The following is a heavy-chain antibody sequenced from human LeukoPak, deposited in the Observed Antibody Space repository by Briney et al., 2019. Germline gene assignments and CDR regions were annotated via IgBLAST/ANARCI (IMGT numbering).Heavy chain of an antibody. J-gene: IGHJ5*02. D-gene: IGHD6-13*01. CDR3: AKSKRASSWASSGWFDP. CDR2: ISAYNGNT. CDR1: GYTFTSYG. V-gene: IGHV1-18*01. Sequence: ASVKVSCKASGYTFTSYGISWVRQAPGQGLEWIGWISAYNGNTNYAQKLQGRVTMTTDTSTSTAYMELRSLRSDDTAVYYCAKSKRASSWASSGWFDPWGQGTLVTVSS.